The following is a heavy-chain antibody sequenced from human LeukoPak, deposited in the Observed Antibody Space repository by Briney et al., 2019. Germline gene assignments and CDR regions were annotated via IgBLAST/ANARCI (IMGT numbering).Heavy chain of an antibody. V-gene: IGHV3-23*01. CDR2: ISGGTDST. CDR3: AKGGDKYSYGELDY. D-gene: IGHD5-18*01. CDR1: GFTFISYA. J-gene: IGHJ4*02. Sequence: GGSLRLSCAASGFTFISYAMSWVRQAPGKGLELVSAISGGTDSTYYSDSVKGRFTISRDNSKNTLYLQMNTLRAEDTAVYYCAKGGDKYSYGELDYWGQGTLVTVSS.